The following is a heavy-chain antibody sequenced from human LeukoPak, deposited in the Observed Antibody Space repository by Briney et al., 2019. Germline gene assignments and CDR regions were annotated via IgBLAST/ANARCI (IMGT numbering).Heavy chain of an antibody. Sequence: GGSLRLSCAASGFTFSSYGMHWVRQAPGKGLEGVAFIRYDGSNKYYADSVKGRFTISRDNSKNTLYLQMNSLRAEDTSVYYCAKKYCSSTSCYFDYWGQGTLVTVSS. J-gene: IGHJ4*02. CDR3: AKKYCSSTSCYFDY. V-gene: IGHV3-30*02. CDR2: IRYDGSNK. CDR1: GFTFSSYG. D-gene: IGHD2-2*01.